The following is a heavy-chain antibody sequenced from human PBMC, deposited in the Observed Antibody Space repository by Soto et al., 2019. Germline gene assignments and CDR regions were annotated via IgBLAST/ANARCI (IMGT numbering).Heavy chain of an antibody. Sequence: PGGSLRLSCAASGFIFGNFGMSWVRQAPGKGLEWISSISGSGFKKYYADSVKGRFTISRDNSKSTVYLELNNLSAEDTAVDHCAKNQGVELVPLATVDWFDPWGQGSVVTVSS. CDR1: GFIFGNFG. CDR2: ISGSGFKK. J-gene: IGHJ5*02. D-gene: IGHD1-26*01. CDR3: AKNQGVELVPLATVDWFDP. V-gene: IGHV3-23*01.